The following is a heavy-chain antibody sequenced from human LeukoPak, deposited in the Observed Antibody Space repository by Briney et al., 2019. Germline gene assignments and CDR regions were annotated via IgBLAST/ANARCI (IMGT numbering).Heavy chain of an antibody. D-gene: IGHD2-2*01. CDR1: GYTFTSYS. Sequence: ASVKVSCKPSGYTFTSYSMHWVRLAPGQGLEWMGIIDPSGGTTRYAQKFQGRVTMTRDTSTSTVYMELSGLRSEDTAVYYCAGVATPSSNYYYYGMDVWGQGTTVTVSS. V-gene: IGHV1-46*01. CDR3: AGVATPSSNYYYYGMDV. J-gene: IGHJ6*02. CDR2: IDPSGGTT.